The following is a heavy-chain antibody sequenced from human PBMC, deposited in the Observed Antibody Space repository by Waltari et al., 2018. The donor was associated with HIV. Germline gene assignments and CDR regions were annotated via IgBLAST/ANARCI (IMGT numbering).Heavy chain of an antibody. V-gene: IGHV3-74*01. J-gene: IGHJ4*02. CDR3: ARTFTVATISPLLH. CDR1: GFTFSSYW. CDR2: INSDGSST. D-gene: IGHD5-12*01. Sequence: EVQLVESGGGLVQPGGSLRLSCAASGFTFSSYWMHWVRQVPGKGLVWVSRINSDGSSTTYADSVKGRFTISRDNAKSTLCLQMNSLRDEDTAVYYCARTFTVATISPLLHWGQGTLVTVSS.